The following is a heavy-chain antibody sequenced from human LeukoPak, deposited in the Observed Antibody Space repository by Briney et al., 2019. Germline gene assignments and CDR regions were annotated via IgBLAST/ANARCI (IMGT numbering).Heavy chain of an antibody. J-gene: IGHJ3*02. CDR2: ISSSTSYI. Sequence: GSLRLSCAASGFTFSSYSMNWVRQAPGKGLGWVSSISSSTSYIYYADSVKGRFTISRDNAKNSLYLQMNSLRAEDTAVYYCARGRLDAFDIWGPGTMVTASS. CDR3: ARGRLDAFDI. V-gene: IGHV3-21*01. CDR1: GFTFSSYS.